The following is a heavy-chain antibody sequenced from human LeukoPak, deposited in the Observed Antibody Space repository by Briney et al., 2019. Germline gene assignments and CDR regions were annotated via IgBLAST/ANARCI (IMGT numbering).Heavy chain of an antibody. CDR3: AKSDRGDSSGYCAS. CDR2: ISGSGGSV. Sequence: GGSLTLSCAGPGITFSYFAMSWVRQAPGKGLEWVSIISGSGGSVYYADSVKGRFTISRDNSKNTLYLQMNSLRAEDTAVYYCAKSDRGDSSGYCASWGQGTLVTVSS. D-gene: IGHD3-22*01. V-gene: IGHV3-23*01. CDR1: GITFSYFA. J-gene: IGHJ5*02.